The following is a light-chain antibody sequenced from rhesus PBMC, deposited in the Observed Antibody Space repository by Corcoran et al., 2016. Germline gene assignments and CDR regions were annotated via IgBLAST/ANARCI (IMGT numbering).Light chain of an antibody. Sequence: DIQMTQSPSSLSASVGDRVTITCRASQGINNYLNWYPQNPGKAPKLLIYSANRLESGVPSRFSGRGSGTEVTITISSLQPEDFATYYCQQYDSLPWTFGQGTKVEIK. CDR2: SAN. CDR1: QGINNY. J-gene: IGKJ1*01. V-gene: IGKV1-32*01. CDR3: QQYDSLPWT.